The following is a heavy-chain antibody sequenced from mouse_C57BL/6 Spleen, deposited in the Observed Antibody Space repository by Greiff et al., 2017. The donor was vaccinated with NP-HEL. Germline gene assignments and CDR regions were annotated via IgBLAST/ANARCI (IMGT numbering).Heavy chain of an antibody. Sequence: VKLQESGAELVRPGTSVKVSCKASGYAFTNYLIEWVKQRPGQGLEWIGVINPGSGGTNYNEKFKGKATLTADKSSSTAYMQLSSLTSEDSAVYFCARRLRYHDYWGQGTTLTVSS. V-gene: IGHV1-54*01. CDR2: INPGSGGT. CDR1: GYAFTNYL. D-gene: IGHD1-1*01. CDR3: ARRLRYHDY. J-gene: IGHJ2*01.